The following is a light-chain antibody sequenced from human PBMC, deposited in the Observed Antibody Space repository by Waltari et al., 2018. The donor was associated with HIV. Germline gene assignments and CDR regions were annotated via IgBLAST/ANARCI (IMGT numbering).Light chain of an antibody. CDR2: EVS. J-gene: IGLJ3*02. CDR1: SSAAGGYNY. CDR3: SSYAGSNNKV. V-gene: IGLV2-8*01. Sequence: QSALTQPPSASGSPGPSVTISCTGTSSAAGGYNYVSWYQQHPGKAPKLMIYEVSKRPSGVPNRFSGSKSGNTASLTVSGLQAEDEADYDCSSYAGSNNKVFGGGTKLTVL.